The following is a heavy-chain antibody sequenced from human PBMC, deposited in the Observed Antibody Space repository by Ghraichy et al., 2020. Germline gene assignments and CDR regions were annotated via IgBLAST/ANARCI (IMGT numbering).Heavy chain of an antibody. Sequence: SLNISCAASGFSFDDYAMHWVRQAPGKGLEWVAGISWNRGHIGYGDSVKGRFTVSRDGAKNSLYLQMNSLTVEDTALYYCAKDLREGCSGINCYSYYYYYYGLDVWDQGTTVTVS. CDR2: ISWNRGHI. CDR1: GFSFDDYA. D-gene: IGHD2-15*01. V-gene: IGHV3-9*01. J-gene: IGHJ6*02. CDR3: AKDLREGCSGINCYSYYYYYYGLDV.